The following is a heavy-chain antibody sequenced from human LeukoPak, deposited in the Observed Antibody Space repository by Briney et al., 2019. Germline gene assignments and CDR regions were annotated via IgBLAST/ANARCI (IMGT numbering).Heavy chain of an antibody. CDR2: ISSSGSNI. D-gene: IGHD4-23*01. V-gene: IGHV3-48*03. Sequence: PGGSLRLSCAASGFTFSSNEMNWVRQAPGKGLEWVSYISSSGSNIYYAGSVKGRFTISRDNAKNSLYLQMNSLRAGDTAVYYCARELGGNTFDCRGQGTLVTVSS. J-gene: IGHJ4*02. CDR1: GFTFSSNE. CDR3: ARELGGNTFDC.